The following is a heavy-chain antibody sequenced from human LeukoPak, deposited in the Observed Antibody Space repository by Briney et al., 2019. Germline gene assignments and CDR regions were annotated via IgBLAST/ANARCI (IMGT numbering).Heavy chain of an antibody. CDR3: VKNGIYSSGWYGGYFDY. Sequence: PGGSLRLSCSASGFTFGGYAIHWVRQAPGKGLEFVSAISSNGGSTYYADSVKGRFTISRDNSKNTLYLQVSSLRADDTAVYYCVKNGIYSSGWYGGYFDYWGQGTLVTVSS. CDR2: ISSNGGST. J-gene: IGHJ4*02. D-gene: IGHD6-19*01. CDR1: GFTFGGYA. V-gene: IGHV3-64D*09.